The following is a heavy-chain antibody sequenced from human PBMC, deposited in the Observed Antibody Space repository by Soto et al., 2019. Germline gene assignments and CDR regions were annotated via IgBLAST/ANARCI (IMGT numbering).Heavy chain of an antibody. CDR1: VFAFSTYE. CDR2: IGIAGDP. Sequence: PGGPLRLPCAASVFAFSTYEMHGVRHGAGNGLEWVSTIGIAGDPYYSGSVKGRFTISTENAKNSLCLQMISLRAEDTAVYDCAKGGLVWGQGTLVTLSA. D-gene: IGHD3-10*01. V-gene: IGHV3-13*05. J-gene: IGHJ4*02. CDR3: AKGGLV.